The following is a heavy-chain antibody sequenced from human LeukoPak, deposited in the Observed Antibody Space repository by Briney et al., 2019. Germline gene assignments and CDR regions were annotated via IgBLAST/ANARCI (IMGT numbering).Heavy chain of an antibody. CDR2: IYYSGST. J-gene: IGHJ4*02. Sequence: SETLSLTCTVSGGSISSYYWSWTRQPPGKGLEWIGYIYYSGSTNYNPSLKSRVTISVDTSKNQFSLKLSSVTAADTAVYYCARLKYSSSPFDYWGQGTLATVSS. CDR3: ARLKYSSSPFDY. D-gene: IGHD6-6*01. CDR1: GGSISSYY. V-gene: IGHV4-59*08.